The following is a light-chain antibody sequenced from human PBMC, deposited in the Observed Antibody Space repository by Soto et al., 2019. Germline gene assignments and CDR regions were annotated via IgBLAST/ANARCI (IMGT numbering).Light chain of an antibody. Sequence: QSVLTQPPSASGTPGQRVTISCSGSSSNIGSNTVNWYQQLPGTAPKLLIYSNNQRPSGVPDRFSGSKSGTSASLAISGLQSEDEADYYCAARDDSLNVVFGGGT. J-gene: IGLJ2*01. CDR2: SNN. CDR1: SSNIGSNT. V-gene: IGLV1-44*01. CDR3: AARDDSLNVV.